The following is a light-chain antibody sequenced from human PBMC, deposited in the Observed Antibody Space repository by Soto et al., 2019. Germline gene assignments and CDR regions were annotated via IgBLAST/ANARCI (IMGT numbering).Light chain of an antibody. V-gene: IGKV3-20*01. CDR1: QTINNNY. CDR2: AAS. CDR3: QQYGSSPRA. J-gene: IGKJ1*01. Sequence: LVLTQSPGTLSVSPGERATLSCWASQTINNNYLAWYHQKPGQAPRLIMYAASSRATGIPDRFSGSGSGTDLTLTISRLEPEDSGLYYCQQYGSSPRAFGQGTKVEIK.